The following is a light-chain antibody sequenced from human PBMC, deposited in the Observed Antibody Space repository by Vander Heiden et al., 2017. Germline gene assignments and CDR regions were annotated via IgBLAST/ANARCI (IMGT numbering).Light chain of an antibody. CDR1: DIESKG. J-gene: IGLJ2*01. CDR2: DDN. V-gene: IGLV3-21*02. CDR3: QVWDGGSDLLVV. Sequence: SSVLTHPPSVSVAPGQPASMICGGRDIESKGVQWYQQRPGQAPLLVVYDDNDRPSGIPERFSGSNSGNTATLIITGVEAGDEGDYFGQVWDGGSDLLVVFGGGTKLTVL.